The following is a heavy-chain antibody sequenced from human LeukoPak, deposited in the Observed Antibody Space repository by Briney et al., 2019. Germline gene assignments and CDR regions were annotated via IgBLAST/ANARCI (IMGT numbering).Heavy chain of an antibody. V-gene: IGHV4-39*07. CDR1: GGSISSSSYY. J-gene: IGHJ5*02. CDR3: ARDAYYYDSSGYYGWFDP. CDR2: IYYSGST. Sequence: SETLSLTCTVSGGSISSSSYYWGWIRQPPGKGLEWIGSIYYSGSTYYNPSLKSRVTISVDTSKNQFSLKLSSVTAADTAVYYCARDAYYYDSSGYYGWFDPWGQGTLVTVSS. D-gene: IGHD3-22*01.